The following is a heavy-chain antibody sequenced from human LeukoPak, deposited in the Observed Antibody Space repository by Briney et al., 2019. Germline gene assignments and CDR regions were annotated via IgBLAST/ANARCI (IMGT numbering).Heavy chain of an antibody. CDR1: RFTFSNYG. Sequence: GGSLRLSCAASRFTFSNYGMHWVRQAPGKGLEWVAFIRFDGSNKNYADSVKGRFTISRDNSKITLYLQMNSLRAEDTAVYYCAKKGSSSWYHFDYWGQGTLVTVSS. CDR2: IRFDGSNK. V-gene: IGHV3-30*02. CDR3: AKKGSSSWYHFDY. D-gene: IGHD6-13*01. J-gene: IGHJ4*02.